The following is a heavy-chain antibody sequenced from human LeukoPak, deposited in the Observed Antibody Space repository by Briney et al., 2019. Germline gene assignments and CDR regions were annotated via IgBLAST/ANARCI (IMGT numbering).Heavy chain of an antibody. CDR1: GDSISSSDW. J-gene: IGHJ4*02. CDR3: ARRNRWELLDF. V-gene: IGHV4-4*02. CDR2: IYHSGST. D-gene: IGHD1-26*01. Sequence: PSGTLSLTCAVSGDSISSSDWWSWVRQPPGKGLGWIGEIYHSGSTNYNPSLKSRVTISLDTSKNQFSLKLGSVTAADTAVYYCARRNRWELLDFWGQGTLVTVSS.